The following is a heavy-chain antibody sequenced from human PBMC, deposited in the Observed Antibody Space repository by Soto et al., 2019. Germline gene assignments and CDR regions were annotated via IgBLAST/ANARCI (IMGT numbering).Heavy chain of an antibody. Sequence: GGSLRLSCAASGFTFSSYWMSWVRQAPGKGLEWVANIKQDGSEKYYVDSVKGRFTISRDNAKNSLYLQMNSLRAEDTAVYYCARGGSNYPLSFDYWGQGTLVTVSS. CDR3: ARGGSNYPLSFDY. CDR1: GFTFSSYW. CDR2: IKQDGSEK. D-gene: IGHD4-4*01. V-gene: IGHV3-7*05. J-gene: IGHJ4*02.